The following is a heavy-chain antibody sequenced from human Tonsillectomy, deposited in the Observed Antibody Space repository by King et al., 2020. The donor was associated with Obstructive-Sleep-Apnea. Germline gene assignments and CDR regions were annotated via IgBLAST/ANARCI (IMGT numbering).Heavy chain of an antibody. Sequence: QLQESGPGLVRPSETLSLTCTVSGYSINSGYYWGWIRQPPGEGLEWIGSIYHSGSTYYRPSPKRRVTISVDTSKNHFSLRLSSVTAADTAMYYCARLLGSYNWNYVSYWGQGTLVTVSS. V-gene: IGHV4-38-2*02. CDR1: GYSINSGYY. D-gene: IGHD1-7*01. J-gene: IGHJ4*02. CDR3: ARLLGSYNWNYVSY. CDR2: IYHSGST.